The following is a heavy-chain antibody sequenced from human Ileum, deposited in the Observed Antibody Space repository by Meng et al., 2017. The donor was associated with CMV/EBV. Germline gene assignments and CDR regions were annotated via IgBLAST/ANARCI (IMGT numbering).Heavy chain of an antibody. Sequence: QVGLQDPGPGLVKPSEPLALPFTVSGGSMSSYYWSWIRQPAGKGLEWIGRIYTSGSSNYNSSLKSRVTMSVDTSKNQFSMKLNSVTAADTAVYYCAREGPTDWGRALDYWGQGTLVTVSS. CDR1: GGSMSSYY. CDR3: AREGPTDWGRALDY. D-gene: IGHD7-27*01. J-gene: IGHJ4*02. CDR2: IYTSGSS. V-gene: IGHV4-4*07.